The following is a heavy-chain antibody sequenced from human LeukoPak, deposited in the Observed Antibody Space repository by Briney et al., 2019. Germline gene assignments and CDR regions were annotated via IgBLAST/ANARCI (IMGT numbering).Heavy chain of an antibody. D-gene: IGHD2-2*01. CDR3: ARGYCSSTSCLPGY. Sequence: ASVKVSCKASGYTFTSYAMHWVRQAPGQRLEWMGWINAGNGNTKYSQKFQGRVTTTRDTSASTAYMELSSLRSEDTAVYYCARGYCSSTSCLPGYWGQGTLVTVSS. CDR2: INAGNGNT. J-gene: IGHJ4*02. V-gene: IGHV1-3*01. CDR1: GYTFTSYA.